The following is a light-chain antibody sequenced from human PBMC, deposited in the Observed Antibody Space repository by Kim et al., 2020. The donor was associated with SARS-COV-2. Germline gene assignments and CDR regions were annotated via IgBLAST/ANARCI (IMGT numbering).Light chain of an antibody. V-gene: IGLV1-44*01. J-gene: IGLJ2*01. Sequence: VTISDTGSLSIVVRNMVNSYQQISGTARKLLIYSDKQRPSGVPARFSGSKSGTSAFLAISGLQSADEADYYGAAWDDSLNGQVVFGGGTQLTVL. CDR1: LSIVVRNM. CDR2: SDK. CDR3: AAWDDSLNGQVV.